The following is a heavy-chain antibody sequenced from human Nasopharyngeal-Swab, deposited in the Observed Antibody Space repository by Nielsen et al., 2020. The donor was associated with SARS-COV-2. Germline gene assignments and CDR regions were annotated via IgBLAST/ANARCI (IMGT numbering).Heavy chain of an antibody. D-gene: IGHD3-10*01. V-gene: IGHV4-34*01. J-gene: IGHJ6*03. CDR3: AREDAVQGVINYYYYMDV. Sequence: WIRQPPGKGLEWIEEINHSGSTNYNPSLKSRVTIPVDTSKNQFSLKLSSVTAADTAVYYCAREDAVQGVINYYYYMDVWGKGTTVTVSS. CDR2: INHSGST.